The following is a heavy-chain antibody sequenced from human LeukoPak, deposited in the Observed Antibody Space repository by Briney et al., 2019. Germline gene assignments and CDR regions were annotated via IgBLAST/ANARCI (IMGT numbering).Heavy chain of an antibody. V-gene: IGHV4-39*07. CDR2: IYYSGST. J-gene: IGHJ3*02. D-gene: IGHD3-22*01. CDR3: GYYDSTIDAFDI. Sequence: SETLSLTCTVSGGSISSSSYYWGWIRQPPGKGLEWIGSIYYSGSTYYNPSLKSRVTISVDTSKNQFSLKLSSVTAADTAVYYCGYYDSTIDAFDIWGQGTMVTVSS. CDR1: GGSISSSSYY.